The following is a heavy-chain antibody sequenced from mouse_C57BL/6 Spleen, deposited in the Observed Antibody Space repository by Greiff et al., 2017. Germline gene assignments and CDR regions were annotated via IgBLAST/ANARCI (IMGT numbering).Heavy chain of an antibody. Sequence: QVQLQQPGAELVKPGASVKLSCKASGYTFTSYWMQWVKQRPGQGLEWIGEIDPSDSYTNYNQKFKGKATLTVDTSSSTAYMQLSSLTSEDSAVYYCARRNGYGSSWFAYWGQGTQVTVSA. CDR3: ARRNGYGSSWFAY. CDR2: IDPSDSYT. V-gene: IGHV1-50*01. D-gene: IGHD1-1*01. J-gene: IGHJ3*01. CDR1: GYTFTSYW.